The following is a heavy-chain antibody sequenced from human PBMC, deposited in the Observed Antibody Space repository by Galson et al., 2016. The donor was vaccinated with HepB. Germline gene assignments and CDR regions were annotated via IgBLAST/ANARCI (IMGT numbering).Heavy chain of an antibody. D-gene: IGHD4-17*01. J-gene: IGHJ4*02. CDR2: IYHGGTT. CDR1: GGSISSRHW. V-gene: IGHV4-4*02. CDR3: ARDHGYGDYAFDY. Sequence: SETLSLTCAVSGGSISSRHWWSWVRQPPGKGLEWIGEIYHGGTTNYNPSLKSRVAISVDKTKNQFSLRLTSLTAADTAGYYCARDHGYGDYAFDYWGPGTLVIVSS.